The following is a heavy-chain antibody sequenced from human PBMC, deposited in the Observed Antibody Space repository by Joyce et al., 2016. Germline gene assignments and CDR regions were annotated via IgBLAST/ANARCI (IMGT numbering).Heavy chain of an antibody. J-gene: IGHJ4*02. Sequence: QVHLAQSGTEVKRPGASVKVSCKAFGYSFANFAMHWVRQAPGQRPEWMGWINPGNGHTKYSQKFQGRVIFIRDTSASTAYMELSSLKSEDMALYYCARGNTDYWGQGTLVTVSS. CDR2: INPGNGHT. V-gene: IGHV1-3*01. CDR3: ARGNTDY. CDR1: GYSFANFA.